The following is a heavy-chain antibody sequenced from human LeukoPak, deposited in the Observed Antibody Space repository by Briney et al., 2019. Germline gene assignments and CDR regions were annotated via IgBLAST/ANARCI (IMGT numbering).Heavy chain of an antibody. CDR3: AKADGEGYYMDV. Sequence: PGRSLRLSCAASGFTFDDYAMHWVRQAPGKGLEWVSGISWNSGSIGYADSVKGRFTISRDNAKNSLYLQMNSLRAEDMALYYCAKADGEGYYMDVWGKGTTVTVSS. D-gene: IGHD3-10*01. J-gene: IGHJ6*03. V-gene: IGHV3-9*03. CDR1: GFTFDDYA. CDR2: ISWNSGSI.